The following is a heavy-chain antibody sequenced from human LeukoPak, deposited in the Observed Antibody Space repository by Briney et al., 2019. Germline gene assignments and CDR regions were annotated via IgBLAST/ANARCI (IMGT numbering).Heavy chain of an antibody. J-gene: IGHJ4*02. CDR1: GGSISSSSYY. CDR2: IYYSGST. Sequence: SENLSLTCTVSGGSISSSSYYWGWIRQPPGKGLEWIGSIYYSGSTYYNPSLKSRVTISVDTSKNQFSLKLSSVTAADTAVYYCAKDIRNYDSSAFDYWGQGTVVTVSS. D-gene: IGHD3-22*01. V-gene: IGHV4-39*07. CDR3: AKDIRNYDSSAFDY.